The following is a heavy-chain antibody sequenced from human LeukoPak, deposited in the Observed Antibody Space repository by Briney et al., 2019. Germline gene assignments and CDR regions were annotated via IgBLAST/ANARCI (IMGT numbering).Heavy chain of an antibody. J-gene: IGHJ4*02. CDR2: IYHGGSA. Sequence: PSETLSLTCAVSGGSISTYYWSWIRQPPGKGLEWIGYIYHGGSAMYSPSLRSRVTISVDRPNNHFSLKLTSVTAADTAVYFCAITTRDDFGEYFFDYWGQGTLSPSPQ. D-gene: IGHD4-17*01. CDR3: AITTRDDFGEYFFDY. CDR1: GGSISTYY. V-gene: IGHV4-59*01.